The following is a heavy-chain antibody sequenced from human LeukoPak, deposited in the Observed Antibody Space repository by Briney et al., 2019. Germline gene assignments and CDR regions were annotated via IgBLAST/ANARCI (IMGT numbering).Heavy chain of an antibody. CDR1: GFTFSIYA. V-gene: IGHV3-23*01. J-gene: IGHJ4*02. D-gene: IGHD3-22*01. CDR3: AKDRPNYYGSNGHYYRRDGDY. Sequence: GGSLRLSCAASGFTFSIYAMSWVRQAPGKGLQWVSSITSSGDGTYYADSVKGRFTISRDNSENMLYLQMNSLRVEDTAVYFCAKDRPNYYGSNGHYYRRDGDYWGPRTLVTVSS. CDR2: ITSSGDGT.